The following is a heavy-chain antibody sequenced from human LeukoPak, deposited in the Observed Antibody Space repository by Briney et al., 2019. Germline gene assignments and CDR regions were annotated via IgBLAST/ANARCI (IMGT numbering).Heavy chain of an antibody. CDR2: IRPDGSNE. V-gene: IGHV3-30*02. CDR3: TTDLL. Sequence: PGGSLRLSCAASGFTFSSYGMHWVRQAPGKGLEWVAFIRPDGSNEYYAASVRGRFAISRDNSQNTLHLQMNSLKTEDTAVYYCTTDLLWGQGTLVTVSS. CDR1: GFTFSSYG. D-gene: IGHD1-14*01. J-gene: IGHJ4*02.